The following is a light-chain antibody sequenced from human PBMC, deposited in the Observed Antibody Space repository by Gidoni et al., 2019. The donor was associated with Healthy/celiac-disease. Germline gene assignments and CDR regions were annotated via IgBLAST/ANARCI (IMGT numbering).Light chain of an antibody. CDR2: AAS. J-gene: IGKJ1*01. CDR3: QQSYSTPPT. V-gene: IGKV1-39*01. CDR1: QSISRC. Sequence: DIQMTQSPSSLSASVGDRVTITCRASQSISRCLNWYQQKPGKAPKLLIYAASSLQSGVPSRFRGSGSGTDFTLNISSLQPEDFATDYCQQSYSTPPTFGQGTKVEIK.